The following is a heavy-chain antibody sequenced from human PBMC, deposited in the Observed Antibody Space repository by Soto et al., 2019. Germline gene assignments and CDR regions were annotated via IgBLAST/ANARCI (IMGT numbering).Heavy chain of an antibody. Sequence: QMLLQQWGAGLLKASETLSLTCSVSGGSFSGYYLAWIRQPPGKGLEWIGEINHAGSTKYHPSLKSRVVVSVELSNTPFSLRLSSVTAADTAVYFCARQSGPAYRYGMDIWGQGTTVTVSS. J-gene: IGHJ6*02. CDR3: ARQSGPAYRYGMDI. V-gene: IGHV4-34*02. CDR2: INHAGST. D-gene: IGHD1-1*01. CDR1: GGSFSGYY.